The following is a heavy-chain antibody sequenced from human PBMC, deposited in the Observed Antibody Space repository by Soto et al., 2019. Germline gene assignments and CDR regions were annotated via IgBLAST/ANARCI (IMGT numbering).Heavy chain of an antibody. CDR1: GYTFTSYY. J-gene: IGHJ3*02. CDR2: INPSGGST. Sequence: ASVKVSCKASGYTFTSYYMHWVRQAPGQGLEWLGIINPSGGSTSYAQKFQDRVTMTRDTSTSTVYMELSSLRSEDTAVYYCARDPQQVDTALDAFDIWGQGTMVTVSS. V-gene: IGHV1-46*01. D-gene: IGHD5-18*01. CDR3: ARDPQQVDTALDAFDI.